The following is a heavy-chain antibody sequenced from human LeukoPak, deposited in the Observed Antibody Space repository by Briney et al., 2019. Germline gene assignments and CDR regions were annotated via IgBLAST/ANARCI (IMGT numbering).Heavy chain of an antibody. J-gene: IGHJ4*02. CDR3: AKDYLGKGVPQGYFDY. Sequence: PGGSLRLSCAASGFTFSSYAMSWVRQAPGKGLEWVSAISGSGGSTYYADSVRGRFTISRDNSKNTLYLQTNSLRAEDTAVYYCAKDYLGKGVPQGYFDYWGQGTLVTVSS. D-gene: IGHD3-10*01. V-gene: IGHV3-23*01. CDR1: GFTFSSYA. CDR2: ISGSGGST.